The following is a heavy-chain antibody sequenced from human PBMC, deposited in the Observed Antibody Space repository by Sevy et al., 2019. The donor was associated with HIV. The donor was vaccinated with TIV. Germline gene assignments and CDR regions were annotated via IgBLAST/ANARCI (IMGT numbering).Heavy chain of an antibody. CDR2: IGTAVDT. CDR3: ARATYYYDSSGYSRYYFDY. V-gene: IGHV3-13*01. J-gene: IGHJ4*02. D-gene: IGHD3-22*01. Sequence: GGSLRLSCAASGFTFSSYDMHWVRQATGKGLEWVSAIGTAVDTYYPGSVKGRFTISRENAKNSLYLQMNSLRAGDTAVYYCARATYYYDSSGYSRYYFDYWGQGTLVTVSS. CDR1: GFTFSSYD.